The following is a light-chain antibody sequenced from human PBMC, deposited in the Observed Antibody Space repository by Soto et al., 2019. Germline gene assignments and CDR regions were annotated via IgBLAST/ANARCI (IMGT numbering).Light chain of an antibody. CDR3: GTWDTSLSAGV. V-gene: IGLV1-51*01. Sequence: QSVLTQPPSVSAAPGQKVTISCSGSSSNIGNNYVFWYQQLPGPAPKLLIYDNNKRPSGIPDRFSGSKSGTSATLGITGLQTGDEADYYCGTWDTSLSAGVFGGGTKLTVL. CDR2: DNN. J-gene: IGLJ3*02. CDR1: SSNIGNNY.